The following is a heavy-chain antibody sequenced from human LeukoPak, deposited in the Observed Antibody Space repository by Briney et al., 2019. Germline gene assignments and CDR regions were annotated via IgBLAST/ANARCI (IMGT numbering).Heavy chain of an antibody. Sequence: GGSLRLSCAASGFTVSSNYMSWVRQAPGKGLEWVSVIYSGGSTYYADSVKGRFTISRDNSKNTLYLQMNSLRAEDTAVYYCASYDFWSGYDYWGQGTLVTVSS. CDR3: ASYDFWSGYDY. CDR1: GFTVSSNY. CDR2: IYSGGST. D-gene: IGHD3-3*01. J-gene: IGHJ4*02. V-gene: IGHV3-53*01.